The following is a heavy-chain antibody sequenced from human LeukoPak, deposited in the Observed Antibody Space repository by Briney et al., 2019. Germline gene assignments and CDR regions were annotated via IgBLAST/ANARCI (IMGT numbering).Heavy chain of an antibody. D-gene: IGHD5-18*01. CDR1: GFTFSSYL. J-gene: IGHJ4*02. V-gene: IGHV3-7*01. CDR2: IKQDGSEK. Sequence: GGPLRLSCAASGFTFSSYLMTWIRQAPGKGLEWVANIKQDGSEKYYVDSVKGRFTISRDNAKNSLYLQMNSLRAEDTAVYYCARDTGGGYSCYDCWGQGTLVTVSS. CDR3: ARDTGGGYSCYDC.